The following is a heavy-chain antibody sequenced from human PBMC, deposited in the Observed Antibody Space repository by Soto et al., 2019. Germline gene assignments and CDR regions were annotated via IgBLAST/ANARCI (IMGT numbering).Heavy chain of an antibody. CDR2: IDGIGSST. Sequence: EVQLLESGGGLVQPGRSLRLSCAASGFTFSNYGMKWVRQAPGKGLEWVSGIDGIGSSTYYADSVKGRFTISRDNSKNTLFLQMNRLRAEDTALYYCAGGLDYWGQGTLVTVSS. J-gene: IGHJ4*02. D-gene: IGHD2-15*01. V-gene: IGHV3-23*01. CDR1: GFTFSNYG. CDR3: AGGLDY.